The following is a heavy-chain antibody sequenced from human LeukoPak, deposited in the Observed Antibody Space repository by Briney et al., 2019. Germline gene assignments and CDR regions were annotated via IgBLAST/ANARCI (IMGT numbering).Heavy chain of an antibody. CDR2: FDPEDGET. V-gene: IGHV1-24*01. J-gene: IGHJ4*02. CDR1: GYTLTELS. D-gene: IGHD1-7*01. CDR3: ATTRGLELLSVFDY. Sequence: ASVKVSCKVSGYTLTELSMHWVRQAPGKGFEWMGGFDPEDGETIYAQKFQGRVTMTEDTSTDTAYMELSSLRSEDTAVYYCATTRGLELLSVFDYWGQGTLDTVSS.